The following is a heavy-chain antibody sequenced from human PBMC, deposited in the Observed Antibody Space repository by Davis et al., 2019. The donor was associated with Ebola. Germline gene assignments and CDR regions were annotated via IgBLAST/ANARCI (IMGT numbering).Heavy chain of an antibody. Sequence: GGSLRLSCAASGFTFSSYSMNWVRQAPGKGLEWVSSISSSSNYKYYTDSVKGRFTISRDNAKSSLNLQMNSLRAEDTAVYYCARDSAGGVWFGEFDYWGQGTLVTVSS. CDR1: GFTFSSYS. CDR3: ARDSAGGVWFGEFDY. CDR2: ISSSSNYK. J-gene: IGHJ4*02. D-gene: IGHD3-10*01. V-gene: IGHV3-21*01.